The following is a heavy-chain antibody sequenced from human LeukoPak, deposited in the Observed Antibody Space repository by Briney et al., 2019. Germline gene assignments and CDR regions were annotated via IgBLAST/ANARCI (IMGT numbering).Heavy chain of an antibody. CDR3: ARARIVTFGGVIVSNPIDY. CDR1: GYTFTSYG. D-gene: IGHD3-16*02. J-gene: IGHJ4*02. V-gene: IGHV1-18*01. Sequence: GASVKVSCKASGYTFTSYGISWVRQAPVQGLEWMGWISAYNGNTNYAQKLQGRVTMTTDTSTSTAYMELRSLRSDDTAVYYCARARIVTFGGVIVSNPIDYWGQGTPVTVSS. CDR2: ISAYNGNT.